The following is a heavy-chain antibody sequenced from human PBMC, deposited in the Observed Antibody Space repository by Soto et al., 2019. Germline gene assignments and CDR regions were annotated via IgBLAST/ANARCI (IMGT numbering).Heavy chain of an antibody. CDR3: ARDKVPGLXACEI. V-gene: IGHV3-21*01. J-gene: IGHJ3*02. CDR2: ISRSAGNT. CDR1: GFTFSSYS. Sequence: GESLRLSCAACGFTFSSYSMNWVRQAPGKWLWWVSSISRSAGNTYYADSVKGRFTIYRDNAKNSMYLQMHSRRAEDTAVYDCARDKVPGLXACEIWGQGTMGTVPS.